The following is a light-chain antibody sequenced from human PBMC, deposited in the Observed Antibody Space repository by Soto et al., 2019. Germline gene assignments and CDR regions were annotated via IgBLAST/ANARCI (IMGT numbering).Light chain of an antibody. Sequence: QSALTQPASVSGSPGQSITISCTGTSSDVGGYNYVSWYQHHPGKAPKLMIYEVSNRPSGVSNRFSGSKSGNTASLTISGLQAEDEADYYCSSYTSSSTYVFATGTKLTVL. CDR1: SSDVGGYNY. CDR2: EVS. V-gene: IGLV2-14*01. J-gene: IGLJ1*01. CDR3: SSYTSSSTYV.